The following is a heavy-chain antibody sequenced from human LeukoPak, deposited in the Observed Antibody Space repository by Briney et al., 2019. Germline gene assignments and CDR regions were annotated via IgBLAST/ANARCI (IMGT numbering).Heavy chain of an antibody. J-gene: IGHJ4*02. D-gene: IGHD6-6*01. V-gene: IGHV3-7*01. CDR1: GFTFSSYW. CDR3: ARDGVEPGIDFDY. Sequence: PGGSLRLSCAASGFTFSSYWMNWVRQAPGKGLEWVAYIKQDGSEKYYVDSVKGRFTISRDNAKNSLYLQMNSLRAEDTAVYYCARDGVEPGIDFDYWGQGALVTVSS. CDR2: IKQDGSEK.